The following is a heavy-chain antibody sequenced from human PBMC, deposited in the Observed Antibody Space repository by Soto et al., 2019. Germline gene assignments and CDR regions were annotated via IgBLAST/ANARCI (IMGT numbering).Heavy chain of an antibody. CDR2: IIPISSTT. Sequence: QVELVQSGAEVKKPGSSVKVSCKASGGNFITFAISWVRQAPGQGLEWMGEIIPISSTTKSAHKFQDRVTITADRTSSTFHMELRSLKSEDTASYICAKKRGIDPYVSYGLDVWGQGTTVTVSS. J-gene: IGHJ6*02. D-gene: IGHD1-26*01. CDR1: GGNFITFA. CDR3: AKKRGIDPYVSYGLDV. V-gene: IGHV1-69*06.